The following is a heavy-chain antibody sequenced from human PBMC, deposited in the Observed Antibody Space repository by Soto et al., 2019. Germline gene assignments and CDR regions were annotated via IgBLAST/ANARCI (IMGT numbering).Heavy chain of an antibody. CDR3: ARARATIAAAAIFDC. CDR2: FHYSGRT. Sequence: SETLSLTCAVSGGSISSGGYSWGWIRQPPGKGLEWIGTFHYSGRTYYSPSLESRVTISVDTSKNQFSLKLTSVTAADTAVYYCARARATIAAAAIFDCWGQGTLVTVSS. V-gene: IGHV4-39*07. D-gene: IGHD6-13*01. J-gene: IGHJ4*02. CDR1: GGSISSGGYS.